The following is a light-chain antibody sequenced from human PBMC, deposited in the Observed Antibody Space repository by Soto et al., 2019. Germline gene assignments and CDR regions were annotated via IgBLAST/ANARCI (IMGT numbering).Light chain of an antibody. CDR1: SSDAGSYNR. V-gene: IGLV2-18*02. Sequence: QCVLEQAPSVSGAALDAGRISCTGTSSDAGSYNRVSWYQQPPGTAPKLMIYEVSNRPSGVPDRFSGSKSGNTASLTISGLQAEDEADYYCSSYTSSSTYVFGTGTKVTVL. CDR2: EVS. J-gene: IGLJ1*01. CDR3: SSYTSSSTYV.